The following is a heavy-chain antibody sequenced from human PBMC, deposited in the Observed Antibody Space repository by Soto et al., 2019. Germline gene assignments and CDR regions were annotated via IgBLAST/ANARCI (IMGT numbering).Heavy chain of an antibody. CDR3: AALVSPYYYMDV. D-gene: IGHD6-6*01. J-gene: IGHJ6*03. CDR1: GGSFSGYY. Sequence: SETLSLTCAVYGGSFSGYYWSWIRQPPGKGLEWIGEINHSGSTNYNPSLKSRVTISVDTSKNQFSLKLSSVTAADTAVYYCAALVSPYYYMDVWGKGTTVTVSS. V-gene: IGHV4-34*01. CDR2: INHSGST.